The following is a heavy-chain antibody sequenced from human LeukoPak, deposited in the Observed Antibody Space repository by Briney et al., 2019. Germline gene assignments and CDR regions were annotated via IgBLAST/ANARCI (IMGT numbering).Heavy chain of an antibody. J-gene: IGHJ6*03. D-gene: IGHD4-17*01. CDR1: GGIFSSYA. Sequence: SVKVSCKASGGIFSSYAISWVRQAPGQGLEWMGGIIPIFGTANYAQKFQGRVTITTDESTSTAYMELSSLRSEDTAVYYCARADLLRDYYYYYMDVWGKGTTVTVSS. CDR2: IIPIFGTA. V-gene: IGHV1-69*05. CDR3: ARADLLRDYYYYYMDV.